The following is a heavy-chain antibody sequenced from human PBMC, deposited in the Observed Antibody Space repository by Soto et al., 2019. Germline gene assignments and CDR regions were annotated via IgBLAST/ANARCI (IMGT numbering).Heavy chain of an antibody. Sequence: ASVKVSCKASGVTFSSYAISWVRQARGQGLEWMGGIIPMFGTANYAQRLQGRVTITADESTRTGYMELSRMRSEDTAVYYWAKWWEYGDFFYATDVWWQGNTVTVSS. CDR1: GVTFSSYA. D-gene: IGHD2-15*01. V-gene: IGHV1-69*13. CDR3: AKWWEYGDFFYATDV. J-gene: IGHJ6*01. CDR2: IIPMFGTA.